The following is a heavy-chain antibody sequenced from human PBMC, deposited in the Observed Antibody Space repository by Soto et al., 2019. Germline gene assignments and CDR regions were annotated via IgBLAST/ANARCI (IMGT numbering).Heavy chain of an antibody. V-gene: IGHV1-69*06. CDR3: ARDGNRDDYQMPVYYYSSGMDV. CDR2: IIPIFGTA. D-gene: IGHD2-2*01. J-gene: IGHJ6*02. CDR1: GGTFSSYA. Sequence: SVKVFCKASGGTFSSYASSWVRQAPGEGLEWMGGIIPIFGTANYAQKFQGRVTITADKSTSAAYMELSSLRSEDTAVYYCARDGNRDDYQMPVYYYSSGMDVWG.